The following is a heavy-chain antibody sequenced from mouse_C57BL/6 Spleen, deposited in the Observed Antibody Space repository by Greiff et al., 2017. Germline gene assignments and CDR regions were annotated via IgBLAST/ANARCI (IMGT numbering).Heavy chain of an antibody. CDR3: TPSNLEYYYAMDY. J-gene: IGHJ4*01. D-gene: IGHD2-5*01. CDR1: GFNIKDDY. CDR2: IDPENGDT. V-gene: IGHV14-4*01. Sequence: VQLQQSGAELVRPGASVKLSCTASGFNIKDDYMHWVKQRPEQGLEWIGWIDPENGDTEYASKFQGKATITADTSSNTAYLQLSSLTSEDTAVYYCTPSNLEYYYAMDYWGQGTSVTVSS.